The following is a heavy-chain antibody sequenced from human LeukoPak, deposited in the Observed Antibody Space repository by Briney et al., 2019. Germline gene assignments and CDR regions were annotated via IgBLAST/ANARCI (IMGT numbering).Heavy chain of an antibody. CDR2: INHNGNVN. CDR1: GFTFSSYW. V-gene: IGHV3-7*03. CDR3: ARVYSYGYDY. J-gene: IGHJ4*02. D-gene: IGHD5-18*01. Sequence: GGSLRLSCAASGFTFSSYWMNWARQAPGKGLEWVASINHNGNVNYYVDSVKGRFTISRDNAKNSLYLQMNSLRAEDTAVYYCARVYSYGYDYWGQGTLVTVSS.